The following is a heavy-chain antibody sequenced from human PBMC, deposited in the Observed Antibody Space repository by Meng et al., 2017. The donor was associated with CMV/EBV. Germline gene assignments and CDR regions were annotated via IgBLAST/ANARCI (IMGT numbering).Heavy chain of an antibody. D-gene: IGHD3-22*01. CDR1: GFTFSSYS. CDR2: ISSSSSYI. CDR3: ARDPYDSSGYYYYYYGMDV. Sequence: GESLKISCAASGFTFSSYSMNWVRQAPGKGLEWVSSISSSSSYIYYADSVKGRFTISRDNAKNSLYLQMNSLRAEDTAVYYCARDPYDSSGYYYYYYGMDVWGQGTTVTISS. J-gene: IGHJ6*02. V-gene: IGHV3-21*01.